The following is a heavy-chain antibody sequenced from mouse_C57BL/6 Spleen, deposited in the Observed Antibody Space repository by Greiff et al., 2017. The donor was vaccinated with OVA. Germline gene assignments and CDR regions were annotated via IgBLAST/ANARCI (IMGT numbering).Heavy chain of an antibody. CDR1: GFTFSDYY. CDR3: ARLSPYYGSSYGYFDV. CDR2: ISNGGGST. J-gene: IGHJ1*03. D-gene: IGHD1-1*01. Sequence: EVKLMESGGGLVQPGGSLKLSCAASGFTFSDYYMYWVRQTPEKRLEWVAYISNGGGSTYYPDTVKGRFTISRDNAKNTLYLQMSRLKSEDTAMYYCARLSPYYGSSYGYFDVWGTGTTVTVSS. V-gene: IGHV5-12*01.